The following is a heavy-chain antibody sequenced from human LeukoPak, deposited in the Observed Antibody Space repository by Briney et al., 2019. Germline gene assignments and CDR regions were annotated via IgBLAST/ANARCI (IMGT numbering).Heavy chain of an antibody. D-gene: IGHD3-16*02. CDR1: GGSISSSSYY. Sequence: SETLSLTCTVSGGSISSSSYYWGWIRQPPGKGLEWIGSIYYSGSTYYNPSLKSRVTISIDTSKNQFSLKLSSVTAADTAVYYCARVIGSSNWFGPWGQGTLVTVSS. J-gene: IGHJ5*02. V-gene: IGHV4-39*07. CDR3: ARVIGSSNWFGP. CDR2: IYYSGST.